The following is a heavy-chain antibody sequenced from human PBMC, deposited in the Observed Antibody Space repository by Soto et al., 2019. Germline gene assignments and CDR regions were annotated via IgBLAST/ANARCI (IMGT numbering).Heavy chain of an antibody. CDR3: AKMGPLRYFDKYYIDY. CDR1: GFTFSSYA. V-gene: IGHV3-23*01. D-gene: IGHD3-9*01. J-gene: IGHJ4*02. CDR2: ISGSGGST. Sequence: GGSLRLSCAASGFTFSSYAMSWVRQAPGKGLEWVSAISGSGGSTYYADSVKGRFTISRDNSKNTLYLQMNSLRAEDTAVYYCAKMGPLRYFDKYYIDYWGQATLVTVSS.